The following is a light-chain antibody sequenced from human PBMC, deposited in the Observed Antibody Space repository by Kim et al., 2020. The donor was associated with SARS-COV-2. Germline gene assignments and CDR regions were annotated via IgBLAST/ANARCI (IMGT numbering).Light chain of an antibody. Sequence: SVGDRVTITCRASQRISSWLAWYQQKPGKAPKLLIYKASRLESGVPSSFSGSGSETKFTLTSSSLQTDDFATFYCQQYSTYSPWTFGQGTKVDIK. CDR1: QRISSW. J-gene: IGKJ1*01. V-gene: IGKV1-5*03. CDR2: KAS. CDR3: QQYSTYSPWT.